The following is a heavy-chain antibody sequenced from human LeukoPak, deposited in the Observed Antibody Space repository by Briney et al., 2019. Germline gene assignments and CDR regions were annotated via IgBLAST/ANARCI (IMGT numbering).Heavy chain of an antibody. CDR2: INHSGST. CDR3: ARLRGQQLERRSNWFDP. Sequence: PSETLSLTCAVYGGSFSGYYWSWIRQPPGKGLEWIGEINHSGSTNYNPSLKSRVTISVDTSKNQFSLKLSSVTAADTAVYYCARLRGQQLERRSNWFDPWGQGTLVTVSS. J-gene: IGHJ5*02. CDR1: GGSFSGYY. V-gene: IGHV4-34*01. D-gene: IGHD1-1*01.